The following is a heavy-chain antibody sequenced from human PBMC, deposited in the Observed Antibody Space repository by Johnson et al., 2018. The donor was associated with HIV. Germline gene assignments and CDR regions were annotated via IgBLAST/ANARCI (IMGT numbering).Heavy chain of an antibody. CDR3: ATVWRNEGLHSFDT. V-gene: IGHV3-30*03. CDR2: ISYDGGNK. D-gene: IGHD1-1*01. CDR1: GFTFSNYG. J-gene: IGHJ3*02. Sequence: QVQLVESGGGVVQPGRSLRLSCAASGFTFSNYGMHWVHQAPGKGLEWVAVISYDGGNKYYADSVKGRFTISRDNSKNTMYLQMNSLRAEDTAVYFCATVWRNEGLHSFDTWGQGTVVTGSS.